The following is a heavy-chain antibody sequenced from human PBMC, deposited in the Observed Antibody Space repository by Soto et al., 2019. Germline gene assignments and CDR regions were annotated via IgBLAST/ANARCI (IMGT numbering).Heavy chain of an antibody. Sequence: SQTLSLTCAISGDSVSGNSAAWNWIRQSPSRGLEWLGRTYYRSKWYNDYAVSVKSRITINPDTSKNQFSLQLNSVTPEDTAVYYCARDLDVVVPAAPDYGMDVWGQGTTVTVSS. CDR2: TYYRSKWYN. V-gene: IGHV6-1*01. J-gene: IGHJ6*02. D-gene: IGHD2-2*01. CDR3: ARDLDVVVPAAPDYGMDV. CDR1: GDSVSGNSAA.